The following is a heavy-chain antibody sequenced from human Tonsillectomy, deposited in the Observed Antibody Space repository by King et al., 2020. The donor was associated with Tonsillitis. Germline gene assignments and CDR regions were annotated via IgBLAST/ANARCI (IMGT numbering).Heavy chain of an antibody. CDR3: ASSIIMITFGGVNSFYFDY. CDR2: IYSGGST. D-gene: IGHD3-16*01. V-gene: IGHV3-53*01. J-gene: IGHJ4*02. CDR1: GFTVSSNY. Sequence: VQLVESGGGLIQPGGSLRLSCAASGFTVSSNYMSWVRQAPGKGLEWVSVIYSGGSTYYADSVKGRFTISRDNSKNTLYLQMNSLRAEDTAVYYCASSIIMITFGGVNSFYFDYWGQGTLVTVSS.